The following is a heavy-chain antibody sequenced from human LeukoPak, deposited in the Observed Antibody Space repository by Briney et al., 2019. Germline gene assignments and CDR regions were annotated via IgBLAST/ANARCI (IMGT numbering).Heavy chain of an antibody. V-gene: IGHV4-59*01. CDR2: IHYSGST. CDR3: ARQVYSSSWSYYFEY. CDR1: GGSISSYY. Sequence: SETLSLTCAVSGGSISSYYWSWIRQPPGRGLEWIGSIHYSGSTSYNSSLKSRVTMSIDTSKNQFSLKLSSVTPADTAVYYCARQVYSSSWSYYFEYWGQGILVTVSS. J-gene: IGHJ4*02. D-gene: IGHD6-13*01.